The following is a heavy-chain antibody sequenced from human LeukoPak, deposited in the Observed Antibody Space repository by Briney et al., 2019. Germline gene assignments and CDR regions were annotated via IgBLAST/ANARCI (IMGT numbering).Heavy chain of an antibody. CDR1: GGSFSGYY. CDR2: ISHSGST. V-gene: IGHV4-34*01. CDR3: ARLGDYCDSSGYPYNWFDP. D-gene: IGHD3-22*01. J-gene: IGHJ5*02. Sequence: PSETLSLTCAVYGGSFSGYYWSWIRQPPGKGLEWIGEISHSGSTNYNPSLKSRVTISVDTSKNQFSLKLSSVTAADTAVYYCARLGDYCDSSGYPYNWFDPWGQGTLVTVSS.